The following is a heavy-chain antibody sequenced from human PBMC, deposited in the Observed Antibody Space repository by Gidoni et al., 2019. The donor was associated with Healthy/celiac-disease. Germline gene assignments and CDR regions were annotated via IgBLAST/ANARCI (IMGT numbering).Heavy chain of an antibody. CDR3: ARGRPLYGDQTGP. CDR2: ISSSGSTI. CDR1: GFTFSSYE. J-gene: IGHJ5*02. V-gene: IGHV3-48*03. D-gene: IGHD4-17*01. Sequence: EVQLVESGGGLVQPGGSLRLSCAASGFTFSSYEMNWVRQAPGKGLEWVSYISSSGSTIYYADSVKGRFTISRDNAKNSLYLQMNSLRAEDTAVYYCARGRPLYGDQTGPWGQGTLVTVSS.